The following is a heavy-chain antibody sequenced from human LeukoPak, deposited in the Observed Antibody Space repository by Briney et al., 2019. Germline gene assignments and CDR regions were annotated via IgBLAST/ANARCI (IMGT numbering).Heavy chain of an antibody. V-gene: IGHV1-3*01. Sequence: ASVKVSCKASGYTFTSYAMHWVRQAPGQRLEWMGWINAGNGNTKYSQKFHGRVTITRDTSASTAYMELSSLRSEDTAVYYCARAFSTRYCSGGSCRAFDYWGQGTLVTVSS. CDR1: GYTFTSYA. J-gene: IGHJ4*02. CDR2: INAGNGNT. CDR3: ARAFSTRYCSGGSCRAFDY. D-gene: IGHD2-15*01.